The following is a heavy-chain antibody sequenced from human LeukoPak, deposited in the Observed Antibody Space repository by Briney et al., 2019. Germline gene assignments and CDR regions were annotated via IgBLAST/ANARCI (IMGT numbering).Heavy chain of an antibody. D-gene: IGHD5-18*01. V-gene: IGHV1-18*01. CDR3: ARDPPGYSYGLAEIFDY. Sequence: ASVKVSCKASGYTFTSYGISWVRQAPGQGLEWMGWSPYNGNTNYAQKLQGRVTMTTDTSTSTAYMELRSLRSDDTAVYYCARDPPGYSYGLAEIFDYWGQGTLVTVSS. CDR1: GYTFTSYG. J-gene: IGHJ4*02. CDR2: SPYNGNT.